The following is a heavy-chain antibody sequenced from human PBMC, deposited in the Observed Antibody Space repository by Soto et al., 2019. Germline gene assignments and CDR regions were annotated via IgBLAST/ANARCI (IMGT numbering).Heavy chain of an antibody. CDR3: ARLVKIAVAGTEGWFDP. V-gene: IGHV1-18*04. CDR2: ISAYNGNT. D-gene: IGHD6-19*01. Sequence: QVQLVQSGAEVKKPGASVKVSCKASGYTFTSYGISWVRQAPGQGLEWMGWISAYNGNTNYAQKLQGRVPMTTDTSTSTAYMELRSLRSDDTAVYYCARLVKIAVAGTEGWFDPWGQGTLVTVSS. CDR1: GYTFTSYG. J-gene: IGHJ5*02.